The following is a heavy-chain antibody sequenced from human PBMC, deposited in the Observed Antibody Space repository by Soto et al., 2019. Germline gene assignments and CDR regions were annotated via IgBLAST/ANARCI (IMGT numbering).Heavy chain of an antibody. CDR1: GGSISSSSYY. Sequence: QLQLQESGPGLVKPSETLSLTCTVSGGSISSSSYYWGWIRQPPGKGLEWIGSIYESGSTYYNPSLKSRVTLSSITSKTQFSLKLRSVTAADAAVYYCSRHRSGDRNFDYWGQGTLVTVSS. J-gene: IGHJ4*02. V-gene: IGHV4-39*01. CDR3: SRHRSGDRNFDY. CDR2: IYESGST.